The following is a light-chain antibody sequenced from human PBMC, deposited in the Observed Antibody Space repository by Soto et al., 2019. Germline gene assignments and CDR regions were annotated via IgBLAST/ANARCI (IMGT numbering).Light chain of an antibody. CDR2: WAS. Sequence: DIVMTQSPDSLAVSLGERATINCKSSQSVLYSSNNKNYLAWYQQKPGQPPKRLIYWASTRESGVPDRFSGSGSGTDFTLTISSLQAEDVAVYYFQQYYSTLCTFGQGTKLEIK. V-gene: IGKV4-1*01. J-gene: IGKJ2*02. CDR3: QQYYSTLCT. CDR1: QSVLYSSNNKNY.